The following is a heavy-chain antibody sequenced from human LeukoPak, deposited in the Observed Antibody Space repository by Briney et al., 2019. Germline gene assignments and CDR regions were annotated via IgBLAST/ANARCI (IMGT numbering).Heavy chain of an antibody. CDR3: ARGVDYYENSGTIDY. V-gene: IGHV3-33*01. CDR2: IWYDGSNK. Sequence: GKSLRLSCTASGFTFSDYGMHWVRQPPGKGLEWVAIIWYDGSNKTYEDSVKGRFTISRDNSKNPLYLQMNSLRAEDTAVYYCARGVDYYENSGTIDYWGQGTLVTVSS. J-gene: IGHJ4*02. CDR1: GFTFSDYG. D-gene: IGHD3-22*01.